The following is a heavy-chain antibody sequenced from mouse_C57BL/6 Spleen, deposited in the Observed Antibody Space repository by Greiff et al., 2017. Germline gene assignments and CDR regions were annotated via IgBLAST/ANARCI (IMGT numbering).Heavy chain of an antibody. J-gene: IGHJ2*01. CDR3: ARVLLRYQLTFDY. Sequence: EVHLVESGGGLVKPGGSLKLSCAASGFTFSSYAMSWVRQTPEKRLEWVATISDGGSYTYYPDNVKGRFTISRDNAKNNLYLQMSHLKSEDTAMYYCARVLLRYQLTFDYWGQGTTLTVSS. V-gene: IGHV5-4*01. D-gene: IGHD1-1*01. CDR1: GFTFSSYA. CDR2: ISDGGSYT.